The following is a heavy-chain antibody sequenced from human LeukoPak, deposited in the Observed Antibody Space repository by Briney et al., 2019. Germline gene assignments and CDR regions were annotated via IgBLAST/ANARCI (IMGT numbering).Heavy chain of an antibody. CDR2: MNPNSGNT. CDR1: GYTFTSYA. Sequence: ASVKVSCKASGYTFTSYAMSWVRQAPGQGLEWMGWMNPNSGNTGYAQKFQGRVTITRNTSISTAYMELSSLRSEDTAVYYCARVSSSLGYWGQGTLVTVSS. CDR3: ARVSSSLGY. J-gene: IGHJ4*02. D-gene: IGHD6-6*01. V-gene: IGHV1-8*01.